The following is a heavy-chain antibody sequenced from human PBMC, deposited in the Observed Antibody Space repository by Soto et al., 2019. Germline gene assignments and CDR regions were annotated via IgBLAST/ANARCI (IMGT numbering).Heavy chain of an antibody. Sequence: PGGSLRLSCAASGFTFSSYAMHWVRQAPGKGLEWVAVISYDGSNKYYADSVKGRFTISRDNSKNTLYLQMNSLRAEDTAVYYCASQPIAAAGNYYFDYRGQGTLVTVSS. CDR1: GFTFSSYA. CDR2: ISYDGSNK. CDR3: ASQPIAAAGNYYFDY. D-gene: IGHD6-13*01. J-gene: IGHJ4*02. V-gene: IGHV3-30-3*01.